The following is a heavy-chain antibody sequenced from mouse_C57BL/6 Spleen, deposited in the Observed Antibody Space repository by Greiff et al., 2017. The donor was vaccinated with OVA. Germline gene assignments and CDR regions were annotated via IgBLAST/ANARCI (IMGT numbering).Heavy chain of an antibody. D-gene: IGHD1-1*01. J-gene: IGHJ1*03. CDR1: GYTFTSYW. CDR2: IDPSDSET. CDR3: ARSDYGTWYFDV. Sequence: QVQLQQSGAELVRPGSSVKLSCKASGYTFTSYWMHWVKQRPIQGLEWIGNIDPSDSETHYNQKFKDKATLTVDKSSSTAYMQLSSLTSEDSAVYYCARSDYGTWYFDVWGTGTTVTVSS. V-gene: IGHV1-52*01.